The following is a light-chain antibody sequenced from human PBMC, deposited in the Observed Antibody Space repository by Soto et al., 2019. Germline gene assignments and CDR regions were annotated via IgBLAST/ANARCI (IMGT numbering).Light chain of an antibody. CDR2: GAS. V-gene: IGKV3-15*01. CDR1: QSVSSN. Sequence: EIVMTQSPATLSVSPGERATLSCRASQSVSSNLAWYQQKPGQAPRLLIYGASTRATGIPARFSGSGSGTECTLTISSLQSEDVAVYYCQQYNKWPPYTFGQGTKLEIK. CDR3: QQYNKWPPYT. J-gene: IGKJ2*01.